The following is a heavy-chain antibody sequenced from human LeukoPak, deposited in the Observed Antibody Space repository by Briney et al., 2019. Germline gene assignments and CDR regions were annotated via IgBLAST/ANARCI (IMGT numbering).Heavy chain of an antibody. CDR1: GGSISSYY. D-gene: IGHD6-13*01. CDR2: IYYSGST. Sequence: SETVSLTCTVSGGSISSYYWSWIRQPPGKGLEWIGYIYYSGSTSYNPSLKSRVTISVDRSKKQFSLKLTSVTAADTALYYCAIRFGRLEAGGTPFDSWGQGTLVTVSS. CDR3: AIRFGRLEAGGTPFDS. J-gene: IGHJ4*02. V-gene: IGHV4-59*12.